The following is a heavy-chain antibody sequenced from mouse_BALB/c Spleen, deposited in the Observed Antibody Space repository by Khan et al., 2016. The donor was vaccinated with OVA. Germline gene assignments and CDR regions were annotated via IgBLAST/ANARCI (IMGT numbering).Heavy chain of an antibody. CDR1: GYAFTSYI. D-gene: IGHD2-2*01. CDR2: IDPYNGGT. J-gene: IGHJ3*01. Sequence: VQLQQPGPELVKPEASVKVSCKASGYAFTSYIMYWVKQSHGKSLEWIGYIDPYNGGTSYNQKFKGKATLTVDKSSTTAYMHLNSLTSEDSAVYYCARGGYGGFAYWGQGTLVTVSA. CDR3: ARGGYGGFAY. V-gene: IGHV1S135*01.